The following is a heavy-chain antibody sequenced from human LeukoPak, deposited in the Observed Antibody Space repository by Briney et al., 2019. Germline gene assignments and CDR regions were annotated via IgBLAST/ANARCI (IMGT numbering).Heavy chain of an antibody. CDR3: AREIFGSGSYLDF. CDR2: IWHDGSHK. Sequence: PGRSLRLSCAASGFSFDTYAMHWVRQAPGQGLEWVALIWHDGSHKFYSNSVRGQFTISRDNSKNTVYLQMNNLRPDDTAVYYCAREIFGSGSYLDFWGQGTLVIVSS. V-gene: IGHV3-33*01. J-gene: IGHJ4*02. D-gene: IGHD3-10*01. CDR1: GFSFDTYA.